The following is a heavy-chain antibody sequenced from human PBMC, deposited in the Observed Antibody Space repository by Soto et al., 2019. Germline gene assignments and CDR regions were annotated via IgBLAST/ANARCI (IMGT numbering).Heavy chain of an antibody. J-gene: IGHJ6*02. D-gene: IGHD6-13*01. V-gene: IGHV1-46*01. CDR1: GYTFPPYH. Sequence: GASLEGSCKGSGYTFPPYHIHRVRQAPGQKLERMGIINPSGGSTSYAQKFQGRVTMTRDTSTSTVYMELSSLRSEDTAVYYCAREKQPLVQTHYYYYYGMDVWGQGTTVTVSS. CDR2: INPSGGST. CDR3: AREKQPLVQTHYYYYYGMDV.